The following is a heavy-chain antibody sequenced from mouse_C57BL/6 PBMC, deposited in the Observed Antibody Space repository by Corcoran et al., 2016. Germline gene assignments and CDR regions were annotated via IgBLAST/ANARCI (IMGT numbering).Heavy chain of an antibody. Sequence: VQLQQSGPELVKPGASVKIPCKASGYTFTSYGISWVKQRTGQGLEWIGEIYPRSGNTYYNEKFKGKATLTADKSSSTAYMELRSLTSEDSAVYFCARGAMDYWGQGTSVTVSS. CDR3: ARGAMDY. J-gene: IGHJ4*01. CDR1: GYTFTSYG. V-gene: IGHV1-81*01. CDR2: IYPRSGNT.